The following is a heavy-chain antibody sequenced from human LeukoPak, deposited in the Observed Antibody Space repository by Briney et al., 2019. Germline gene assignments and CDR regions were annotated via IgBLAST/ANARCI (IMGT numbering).Heavy chain of an antibody. D-gene: IGHD3-22*01. V-gene: IGHV4-4*02. CDR2: IYHSGST. CDR1: GGSTSSSNW. CDR3: ARVFHYDSSGFDY. Sequence: SETLSLTCAVSGGSTSSSNWWSWVRQPPGKGLEWIGEIYHSGSTNYNPSLKSRVTISVDKSKNQFSLKLSSVTAADTAVYYCARVFHYDSSGFDYWGQGTLVTVSS. J-gene: IGHJ4*02.